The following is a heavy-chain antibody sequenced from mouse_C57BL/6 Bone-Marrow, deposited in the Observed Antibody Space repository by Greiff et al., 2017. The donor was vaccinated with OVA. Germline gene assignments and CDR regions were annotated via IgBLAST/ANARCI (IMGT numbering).Heavy chain of an antibody. CDR1: GYTFTSYW. CDR3: AIHYYGSSRYAMDY. D-gene: IGHD1-1*01. J-gene: IGHJ4*01. V-gene: IGHV1-74*01. Sequence: QVQLQQPGAELVKPGASVKVSCKASGYTFTSYWMHWVKQRPGPGLEWIGRIHPSDSDTNYNQKFKGKATLTVDQSSSTAYMQLSSLKSEDSAVYYCAIHYYGSSRYAMDYWGQGTSVTVSS. CDR2: IHPSDSDT.